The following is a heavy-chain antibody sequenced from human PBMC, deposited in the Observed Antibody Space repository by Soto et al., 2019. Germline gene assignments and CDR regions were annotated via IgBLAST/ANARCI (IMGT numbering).Heavy chain of an antibody. Sequence: QVQLQESGPGLEKPSETLALTCTVSSGSNSSGSSYWGWISQPPGKGLEWIGNIYYIGNTYHNPSRKSRVTVSTNSSRTQICPTRNSVTAADTAVYYCGAQDCGAKGYHFETWGQGILVTVSS. CDR3: GAQDCGAKGYHFET. D-gene: IGHD2-21*02. CDR1: SGSNSSGSSY. V-gene: IGHV4-39*01. J-gene: IGHJ4*02. CDR2: IYYIGNT.